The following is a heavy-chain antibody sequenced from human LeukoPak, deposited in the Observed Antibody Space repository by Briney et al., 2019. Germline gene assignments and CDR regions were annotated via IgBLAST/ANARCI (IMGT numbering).Heavy chain of an antibody. Sequence: GGSLRLSCAASGFTFSSYWMSWVRQAPGKGLEWVANIKQDGSENYYVDSVKGRFTISRDNAKNSLYLQMNSLRAEETAVYYCARDSPPLTRYYDYGMDVWGKGTTVTVSS. D-gene: IGHD3-3*01. J-gene: IGHJ6*04. CDR3: ARDSPPLTRYYDYGMDV. CDR2: IKQDGSEN. CDR1: GFTFSSYW. V-gene: IGHV3-7*03.